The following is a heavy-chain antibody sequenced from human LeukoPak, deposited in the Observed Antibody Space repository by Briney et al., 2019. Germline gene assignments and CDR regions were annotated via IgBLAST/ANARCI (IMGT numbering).Heavy chain of an antibody. J-gene: IGHJ3*02. V-gene: IGHV7-4-1*02. CDR2: INTNTGNP. D-gene: IGHD3-9*01. CDR1: GYTFTSYA. Sequence: ASVKVSCKASGYTFTSYAMNWVRQAPGQGLEWMGWINTNTGNPTYAQGFTGRFVFSLDTSVSTAYLQISSLKAEDTAVYYCARDIYDILTGYYNYDAFDIWGQGTMVTVSS. CDR3: ARDIYDILTGYYNYDAFDI.